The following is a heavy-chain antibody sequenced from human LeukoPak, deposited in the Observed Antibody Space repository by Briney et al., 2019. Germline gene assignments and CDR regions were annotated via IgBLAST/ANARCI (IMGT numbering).Heavy chain of an antibody. Sequence: GASVKVSCKASGYTFTGYYMHWVRQAPGQGLEWMGWINPNSGGTNYAQKFQGRVTMTRDTSISTAYMELSRLRSDDTAVYYCARDPRSLLWFGEFKPYYFDYWGQGTLVTVSS. CDR3: ARDPRSLLWFGEFKPYYFDY. V-gene: IGHV1-2*02. D-gene: IGHD3-10*01. CDR1: GYTFTGYY. J-gene: IGHJ4*02. CDR2: INPNSGGT.